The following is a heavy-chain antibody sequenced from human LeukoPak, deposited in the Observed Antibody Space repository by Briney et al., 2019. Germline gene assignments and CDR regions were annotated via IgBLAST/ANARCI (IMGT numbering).Heavy chain of an antibody. V-gene: IGHV3-11*06. CDR1: GFTFSDYY. CDR2: ISSSSSYT. CDR3: AINSIVVPAAMDFDY. D-gene: IGHD2-2*01. J-gene: IGHJ4*02. Sequence: GGSLRLSCAASGFTFSDYYISWIRQAPGKGLEWDSYISSSSSYTNYADSVKGRFTISRDNAKNSLYLQMNSLRAEHTAVYYCAINSIVVPAAMDFDYWGQGTLVTVSS.